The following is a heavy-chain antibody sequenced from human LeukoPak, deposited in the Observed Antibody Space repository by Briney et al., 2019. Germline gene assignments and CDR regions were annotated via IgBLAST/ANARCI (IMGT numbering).Heavy chain of an antibody. D-gene: IGHD5-18*01. J-gene: IGHJ4*02. CDR2: NKSQTDGGTT. Sequence: PGGSLRLSCKGSGFTFTNACMSWVRLAPGKGLEWVGHNKSQTDGGTTDYAAPVKGRFTISRDDSKNTLYLQLNSLKTEDTAVYYCTTGTWIQLWLADYWGQGTLVTVSS. V-gene: IGHV3-15*01. CDR1: GFTFTNAC. CDR3: TTGTWIQLWLADY.